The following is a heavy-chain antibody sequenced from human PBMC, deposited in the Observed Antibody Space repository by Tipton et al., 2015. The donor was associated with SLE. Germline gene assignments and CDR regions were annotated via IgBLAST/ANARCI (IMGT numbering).Heavy chain of an antibody. D-gene: IGHD3-16*01. V-gene: IGHV4-59*12. CDR3: ARDLRAIGDRFDP. Sequence: TLSLTCSVSGVSISTYYWSWIRQSPGKGLEWIGFFYFSGSSQYNPSLKSRVTMSVDVSKNQFSLKLSSVTAADTAVYYCARDLRAIGDRFDPWGQGALVTVSS. J-gene: IGHJ5*02. CDR2: FYFSGSS. CDR1: GVSISTYY.